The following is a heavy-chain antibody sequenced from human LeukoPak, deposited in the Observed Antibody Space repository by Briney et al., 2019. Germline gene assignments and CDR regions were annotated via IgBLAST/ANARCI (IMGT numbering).Heavy chain of an antibody. CDR2: IYYSGST. J-gene: IGHJ4*02. D-gene: IGHD3-10*01. V-gene: IGHV4-30-4*08. CDR3: ARDNTMVRGVIDY. CDR1: GGSISSGDYY. Sequence: SETLSLTCTVSGGSISSGDYYWSWIRQPPGKGLGWIGYIYYSGSTYYNPSLKSRVTISVDTSKNQFSLKLSSVTAADTAVYYCARDNTMVRGVIDYWGQGTLVTVSS.